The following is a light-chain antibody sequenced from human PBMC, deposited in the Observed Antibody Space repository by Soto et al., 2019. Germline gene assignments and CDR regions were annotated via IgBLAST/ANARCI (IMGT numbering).Light chain of an antibody. CDR1: QSVSSSY. CDR2: GAS. Sequence: EIVLTQSPGTLSLSPGERATLSCRASQSVSSSYLAWYQQKPGQAPRLLIYGASSRATGIPDRFSGSGSGTDFTLTISRLEPEDFAVYYCQQYSSSRTFGQGTQVEIK. CDR3: QQYSSSRT. V-gene: IGKV3-20*01. J-gene: IGKJ1*01.